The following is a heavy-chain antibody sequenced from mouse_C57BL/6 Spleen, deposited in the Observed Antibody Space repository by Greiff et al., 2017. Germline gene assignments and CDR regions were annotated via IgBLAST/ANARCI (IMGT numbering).Heavy chain of an antibody. CDR1: GYSITSGYY. Sequence: VQVVESGPGLVKPSQSLSLTCSVTGYSITSGYYWNWIRQFPGNNLAWMGYLSYDGSTTYNPSLQPRLSITRDTSKNQCFLKLKAGTTEDTATYYGARDSSGYAAYWGQGTLVTVSA. V-gene: IGHV3-6*01. CDR2: LSYDGST. J-gene: IGHJ3*01. CDR3: ARDSSGYAAY. D-gene: IGHD3-2*02.